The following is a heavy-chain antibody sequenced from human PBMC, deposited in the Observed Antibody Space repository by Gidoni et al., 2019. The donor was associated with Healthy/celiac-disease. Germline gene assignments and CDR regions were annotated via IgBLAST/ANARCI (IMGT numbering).Heavy chain of an antibody. J-gene: IGHJ4*02. Sequence: QITLKASGLTLVKPTQPLSLTCTFSRFALSSIGVGGDWIRLPPGKALEWLARIYWDDDKRYSPSLRSRLTITKATTKNQVVLTMTNMDPVDTATYYCAHSSAQNNWNYIWGQGTLVTVSS. CDR1: RFALSSIGVG. D-gene: IGHD1-7*01. V-gene: IGHV2-5*02. CDR3: AHSSAQNNWNYI. CDR2: IYWDDDK.